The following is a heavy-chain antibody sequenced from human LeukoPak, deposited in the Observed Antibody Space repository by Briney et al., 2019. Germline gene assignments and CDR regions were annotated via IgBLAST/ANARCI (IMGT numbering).Heavy chain of an antibody. D-gene: IGHD3-10*01. CDR3: ARDVYYGSGSPRLDY. Sequence: GGSLRLSCAASGFTFSSYAMTWVRQAPGKGLESVSYMSRSGDIIYYADSVKGRFTISRDNAKNSLYLQMNSLRAEDTAVYYCARDVYYGSGSPRLDYWGQGTLVTVSS. J-gene: IGHJ4*02. V-gene: IGHV3-48*01. CDR1: GFTFSSYA. CDR2: MSRSGDII.